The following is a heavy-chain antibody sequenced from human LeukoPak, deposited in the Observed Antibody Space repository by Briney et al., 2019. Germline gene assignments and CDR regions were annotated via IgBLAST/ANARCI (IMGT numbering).Heavy chain of an antibody. J-gene: IGHJ4*02. Sequence: GGSLRLSCAASGFTFSSYSMNWVRQAPGKGLEWVSSISSSSSYIYYADSVKGRFTISRDNAKNSLYLQMNSLRAEDTAVYYCARALLTGEESDYWGQGTLVTVSS. V-gene: IGHV3-21*01. CDR1: GFTFSSYS. CDR2: ISSSSSYI. D-gene: IGHD7-27*01. CDR3: ARALLTGEESDY.